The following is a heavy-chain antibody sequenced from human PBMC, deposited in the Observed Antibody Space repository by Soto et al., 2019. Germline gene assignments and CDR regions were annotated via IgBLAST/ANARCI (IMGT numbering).Heavy chain of an antibody. CDR3: ARGVAGNSDFDY. CDR2: IIPILGIA. V-gene: IGHV1-69*02. Sequence: QVQLVQSGAEVKKPGSSVKVSCKASGGTFSSYTISWVRQAPGQGLEWMGRIIPILGIANYAQKFQGRVTITANKSTSTAYMALGSLRSEDTAVYYCARGVAGNSDFDYWGQGTLVTVSS. CDR1: GGTFSSYT. J-gene: IGHJ4*02. D-gene: IGHD6-19*01.